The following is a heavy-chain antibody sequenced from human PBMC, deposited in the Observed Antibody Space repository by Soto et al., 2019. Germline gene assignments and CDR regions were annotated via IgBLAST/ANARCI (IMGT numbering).Heavy chain of an antibody. CDR3: ARFDQVSYYFDY. CDR1: GVSISSSSYY. J-gene: IGHJ4*02. CDR2: IYYSGST. Sequence: SETLSLTCAVYGVSISSSSYYWGWIRQPPGKGLEWIGSIYYSGSTYYNPSLKSRVTISVDTSKNQFSLKLTSVTAADTAVYYCARFDQVSYYFDYWGQGPLVTV. V-gene: IGHV4-39*07.